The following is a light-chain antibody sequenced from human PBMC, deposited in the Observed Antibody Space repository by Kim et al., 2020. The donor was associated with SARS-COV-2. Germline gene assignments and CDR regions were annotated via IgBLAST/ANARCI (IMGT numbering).Light chain of an antibody. CDR1: SLSSYY. CDR3: NSRDSSGNHFV. CDR2: GKN. Sequence: SSELTQDPAVSVALGQTVRITCQGDSLSSYYASWYQQKPGQAPILVIFGKNNRPSGIPDRFSGSNSGNTASLTITGTQAEDEADYYCNSRDSSGNHFVFGGGTQLTVL. V-gene: IGLV3-19*01. J-gene: IGLJ2*01.